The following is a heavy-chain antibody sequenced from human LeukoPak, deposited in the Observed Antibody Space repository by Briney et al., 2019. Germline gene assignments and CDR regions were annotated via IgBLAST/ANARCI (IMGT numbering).Heavy chain of an antibody. Sequence: ASVKVSCKASGGTFSSYAISWVRQAPGQGLEWMGGIIPIFGTANCAQKFQGRVTITADKSTSTAYMELSSLRSEDTAVYYCARYYYGSGGSLGYFDYWGQGTLVTVSS. D-gene: IGHD3-10*01. CDR1: GGTFSSYA. CDR3: ARYYYGSGGSLGYFDY. V-gene: IGHV1-69*06. J-gene: IGHJ4*02. CDR2: IIPIFGTA.